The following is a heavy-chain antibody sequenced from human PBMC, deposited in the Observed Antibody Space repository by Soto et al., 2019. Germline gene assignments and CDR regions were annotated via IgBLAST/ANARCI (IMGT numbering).Heavy chain of an antibody. J-gene: IGHJ6*02. Sequence: SGPTLENHTQTLTLTCTFSGFSLSTSGMCVSWIRQPPGKALEWLALIDWDDDKYYSTSLKTRLTSSKDTSKNQVVLTMTNMDPVDTATYYCARTGGDNWNDVRVGFYYGMDVWGQGTTVTVSS. CDR2: IDWDDDK. V-gene: IGHV2-70*01. D-gene: IGHD1-20*01. CDR1: GFSLSTSGMC. CDR3: ARTGGDNWNDVRVGFYYGMDV.